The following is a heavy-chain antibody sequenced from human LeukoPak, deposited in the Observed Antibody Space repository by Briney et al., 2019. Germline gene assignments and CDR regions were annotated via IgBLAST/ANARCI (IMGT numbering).Heavy chain of an antibody. CDR3: AKPPVGATTGYFDY. J-gene: IGHJ4*02. Sequence: SRDNSKNTLYLQMNSLRAEDTAVYYCAKPPVGATTGYFDYWGQGTLVTVSS. D-gene: IGHD1-26*01. V-gene: IGHV3-30*02.